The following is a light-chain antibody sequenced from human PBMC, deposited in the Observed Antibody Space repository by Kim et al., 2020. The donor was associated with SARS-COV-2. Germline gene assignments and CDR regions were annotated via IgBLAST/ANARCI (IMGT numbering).Light chain of an antibody. CDR1: KLGEKY. J-gene: IGLJ3*02. V-gene: IGLV3-1*01. CDR2: QDT. Sequence: SYELTQPHSASVSPGQTASIPCSGDKLGEKYVSWHQQKPGQSPVLVIFQDTKRPSGIPSRFSGSNSGNTATLTISGTQAMDEADYYCQAWASSTVVFGGG. CDR3: QAWASSTVV.